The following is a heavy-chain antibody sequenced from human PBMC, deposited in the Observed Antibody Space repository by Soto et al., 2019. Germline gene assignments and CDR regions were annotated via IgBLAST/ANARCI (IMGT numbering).Heavy chain of an antibody. Sequence: SVNVSCKTSGYSNSESYVVWVRQAPGQGLEWMGGINPVFGTANYAQKFQGRVTITADESTSTAYMELSSLRSEDTAVYYCARDQIPGPPDYCDYWGQGTLVTVSS. CDR3: ARDQIPGPPDYCDY. J-gene: IGHJ4*02. V-gene: IGHV1-69*13. CDR2: INPVFGTA. CDR1: GYSNSESY.